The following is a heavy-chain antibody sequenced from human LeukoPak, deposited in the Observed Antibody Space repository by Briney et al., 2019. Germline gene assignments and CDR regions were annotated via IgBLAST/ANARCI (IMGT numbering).Heavy chain of an antibody. CDR1: GYTLTELS. D-gene: IGHD1-26*01. Sequence: GASVKVSCKVSGYTLTELSMHWVRQAPGKGLEWMGGFDPEDGETIYAQKFQGRVTMTEDTSTDTAYMELSSLRSEDTAVYYCARGGSIVGARDAFDIWGRGTMVTVSS. V-gene: IGHV1-24*01. CDR3: ARGGSIVGARDAFDI. J-gene: IGHJ3*02. CDR2: FDPEDGET.